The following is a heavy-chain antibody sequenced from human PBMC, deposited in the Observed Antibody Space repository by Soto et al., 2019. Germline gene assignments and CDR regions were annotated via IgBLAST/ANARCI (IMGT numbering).Heavy chain of an antibody. J-gene: IGHJ4*02. D-gene: IGHD6-19*01. V-gene: IGHV1-18*01. CDR2: ISVYNGNT. CDR1: GYTFTNYG. CDR3: ARGDSSGWHFDY. Sequence: QVPLVQSGPEVKKPGASVKVSCKASGYTFTNYGLSWVRQAPGQGLEWMGWISVYNGNTNYAQKFQGRVTMTTDTSTNTAYMEVRSLRSDDTAVYYCARGDSSGWHFDYWGQGTLVTVSS.